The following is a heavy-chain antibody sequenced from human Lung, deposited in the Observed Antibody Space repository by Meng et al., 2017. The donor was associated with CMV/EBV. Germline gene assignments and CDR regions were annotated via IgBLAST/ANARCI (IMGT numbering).Heavy chain of an antibody. CDR2: IKEDGSEK. CDR1: GFTFSSYW. Sequence: GGSLRLXXAASGFTFSSYWMNWVRQAPGKGLEWVANIKEDGSEKHYVASVKGRFTISRDNSKNMLYLQMNSLRVADTAVYYCAKDDSAYFDFRSGYSTPPDYWGQGTLVXVSS. J-gene: IGHJ4*02. CDR3: AKDDSAYFDFRSGYSTPPDY. D-gene: IGHD3-3*01. V-gene: IGHV3-7*01.